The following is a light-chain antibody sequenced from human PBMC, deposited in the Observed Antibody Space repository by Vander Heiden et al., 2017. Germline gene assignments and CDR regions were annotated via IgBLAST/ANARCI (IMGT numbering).Light chain of an antibody. V-gene: IGLV1-51*01. CDR3: GAWDSSLSGAV. J-gene: IGLJ7*01. CDR2: DNN. CDR1: SSNIGNNY. Sequence: QSVFTQPPSVSAAPGQKVTISCSGSSSNIGNNYVSWFQQLPGTAPKLLIYDNNKRPSGIPDRFSGSKSGTSATLGITGLQTGDEADYYCGAWDSSLSGAVFAGGTQLTVL.